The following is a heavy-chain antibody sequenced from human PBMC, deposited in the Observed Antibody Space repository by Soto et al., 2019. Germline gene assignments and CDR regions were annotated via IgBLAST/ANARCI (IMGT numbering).Heavy chain of an antibody. CDR3: ARAATMIVVANRQGWFDP. CDR2: IYYSGST. CDR1: GGSISSGGYY. J-gene: IGHJ5*02. V-gene: IGHV4-31*03. Sequence: SETLSLTCTVSGGSISSGGYYWSWIRRHPGKGLEWIGYIYYSGSTYYNPSLKSRVTISVDTSKNQFSLKLSSVTAADTAVYYCARAATMIVVANRQGWFDPWGQGTMVTVS. D-gene: IGHD3-22*01.